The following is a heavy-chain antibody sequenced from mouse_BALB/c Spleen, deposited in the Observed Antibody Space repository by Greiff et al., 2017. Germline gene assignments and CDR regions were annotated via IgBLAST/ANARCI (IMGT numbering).Heavy chain of an antibody. CDR1: GFTFSSYA. Sequence: EVKLVESGGGLVKPGGSLKLSCAASGFTFSSYAMSWVRQTPEKRLEWVASISSGGSTYYPDSVKGRFTISRDNARNILYLQMSSLRSEDTAMYYCANYGSRGYYAMDYWGQGTSVTVSS. V-gene: IGHV5-6-5*01. J-gene: IGHJ4*01. CDR2: ISSGGST. D-gene: IGHD1-1*01. CDR3: ANYGSRGYYAMDY.